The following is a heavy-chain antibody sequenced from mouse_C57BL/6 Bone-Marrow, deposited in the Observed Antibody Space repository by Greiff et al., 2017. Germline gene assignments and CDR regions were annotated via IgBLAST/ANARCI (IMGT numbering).Heavy chain of an antibody. J-gene: IGHJ3*01. Sequence: QVQLKQPGAELVRPGTSVKLSCKASGYTFTSYWMHWVKQRPGQGLEWIGVIDPSDSYTNYNQKFKGKATLTVDTSSSTAYMQLSSLTSEDSAVXYCARWGYYGSSYGFAYWGQGTLVTVSA. CDR3: ARWGYYGSSYGFAY. CDR1: GYTFTSYW. V-gene: IGHV1-59*01. CDR2: IDPSDSYT. D-gene: IGHD1-1*01.